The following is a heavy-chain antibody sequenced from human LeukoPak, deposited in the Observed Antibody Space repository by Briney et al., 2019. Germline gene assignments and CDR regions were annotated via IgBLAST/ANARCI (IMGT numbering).Heavy chain of an antibody. D-gene: IGHD3-16*01. CDR1: GFTFSDYA. CDR2: ISYNGVNK. V-gene: IGHV3-30-3*01. Sequence: PGRSLTLSCAASGFTFSDYAMHWVRQAPGKGLEWVTLISYNGVNKYYADSVKGRFTISRDNSKNTLYLQMNSLRIEDTAVYYCMGYNWFDPWGQGTLVTVSS. CDR3: MGYNWFDP. J-gene: IGHJ5*02.